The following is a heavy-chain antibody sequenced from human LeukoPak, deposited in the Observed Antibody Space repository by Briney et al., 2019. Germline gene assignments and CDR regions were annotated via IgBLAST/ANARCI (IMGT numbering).Heavy chain of an antibody. CDR1: GFTFSSYW. J-gene: IGHJ4*02. V-gene: IGHV3-74*01. Sequence: HAGGSLRLSCAASGFTFSSYWMYWVRQAPGKGLVWVARIKYDGSSTYYADSVKGRFTISRDNSKNTLYLQMNSLRAEDTAVYYCAKSDSIYYGSGIGGYWGQGTLVTVSS. CDR2: IKYDGSST. D-gene: IGHD3-10*01. CDR3: AKSDSIYYGSGIGGY.